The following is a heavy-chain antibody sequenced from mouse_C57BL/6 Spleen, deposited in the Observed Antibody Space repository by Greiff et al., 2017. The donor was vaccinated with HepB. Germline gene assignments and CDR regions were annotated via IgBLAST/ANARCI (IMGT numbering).Heavy chain of an antibody. CDR1: GYTFTSYW. V-gene: IGHV1-52*01. CDR2: IDPSDSET. CDR3: ASTTVVVVYY. J-gene: IGHJ2*01. D-gene: IGHD1-1*01. Sequence: VQLQQPGAELVRPGSSVKLSCKVSGYTFTSYWMHWVKQRPIQGLEWIGNIDPSDSETHYNQKFKDKATLTVDKSSSTAYMQLSSLTSEDSAVYYCASTTVVVVYYGGEGTTPTVSS.